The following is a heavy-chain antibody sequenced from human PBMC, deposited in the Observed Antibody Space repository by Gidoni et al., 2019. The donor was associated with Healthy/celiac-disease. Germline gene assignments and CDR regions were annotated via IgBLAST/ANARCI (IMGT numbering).Heavy chain of an antibody. Sequence: QVQLQESGPGLVKPSETLSLTCTVSGGSISSYYWSWIRQPPGKGLEWIGYIYYSGSTNYNPSLKSRVTISVDTSKNQFSLKLSSVTAADTAVYYCARTYCSGGSCYLGLMDVWGQGTTVTVSS. CDR1: GGSISSYY. CDR3: ARTYCSGGSCYLGLMDV. V-gene: IGHV4-59*01. D-gene: IGHD2-15*01. J-gene: IGHJ6*02. CDR2: IYYSGST.